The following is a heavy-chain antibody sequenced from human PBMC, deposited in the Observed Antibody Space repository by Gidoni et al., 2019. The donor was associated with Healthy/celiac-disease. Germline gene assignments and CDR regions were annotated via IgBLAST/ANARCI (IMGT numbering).Heavy chain of an antibody. Sequence: QVQLQESGPGLVKPSETLSLTCTVSGGSISRYYWSWLRQPPGKGLEWIGYSYYSGSTNYNPSLKSRVTISVDTSKNQFSLKLSSVTAADTAVYYCARGSNDYGDYGPGGLIDYWGQGTLVTVSS. V-gene: IGHV4-59*08. CDR1: GGSISRYY. D-gene: IGHD4-17*01. CDR2: SYYSGST. CDR3: ARGSNDYGDYGPGGLIDY. J-gene: IGHJ4*02.